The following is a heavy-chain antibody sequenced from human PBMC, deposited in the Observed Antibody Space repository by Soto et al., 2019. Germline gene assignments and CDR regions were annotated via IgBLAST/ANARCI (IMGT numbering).Heavy chain of an antibody. CDR1: GGTFSSYT. CDR2: IIPILGIA. D-gene: IGHD6-13*01. CDR3: AREGSSSCEKEYYYYYMDV. V-gene: IGHV1-69*04. Sequence: GASVKVSCKASGGTFSSYTISWVRQAPGQGLEWMGRIIPILGIANYAQKFQGRVTITADKSTSTAYMELSSLRSEDTAVYYCAREGSSSCEKEYYYYYMDVWGKGTTVTVSS. J-gene: IGHJ6*03.